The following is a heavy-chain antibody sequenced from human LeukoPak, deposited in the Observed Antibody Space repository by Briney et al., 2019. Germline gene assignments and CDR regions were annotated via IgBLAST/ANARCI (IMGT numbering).Heavy chain of an antibody. J-gene: IGHJ4*02. CDR3: AKDNSHWLFDY. CDR1: GFTFNSFG. CDR2: ISYDGSNK. Sequence: GGSLRLSCATSGFTFNSFGMHWARQAPGRGLEWVAFISYDGSNKDYADSVKGRFTISRDNSKNTLYLQMNTLRAEDTSFYYCAKDNSHWLFDYWGRGTLVTVSS. V-gene: IGHV3-30*18. D-gene: IGHD1-1*01.